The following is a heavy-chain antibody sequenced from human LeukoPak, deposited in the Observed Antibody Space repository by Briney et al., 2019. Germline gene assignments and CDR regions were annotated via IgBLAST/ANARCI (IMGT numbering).Heavy chain of an antibody. CDR1: GGSISSGDYY. CDR2: IYYSGST. Sequence: SKTLSLTCTDSGGSISSGDYYWSWIRQPSGKGLEWIGYIYYSGSTYYNPSLKSRVTISVDTSKNQFSLKLSSVTAADTAVYYCAREVNYGGNSRNFDYWGQGTLVTVSS. D-gene: IGHD4-23*01. J-gene: IGHJ4*02. CDR3: AREVNYGGNSRNFDY. V-gene: IGHV4-30-4*01.